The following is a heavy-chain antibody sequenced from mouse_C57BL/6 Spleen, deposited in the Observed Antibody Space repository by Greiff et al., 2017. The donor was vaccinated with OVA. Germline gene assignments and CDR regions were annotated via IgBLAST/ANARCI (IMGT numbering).Heavy chain of an antibody. CDR3: ASGNYGFDY. CDR1: GFTFSDYG. J-gene: IGHJ2*01. Sequence: EVQLVESGGGLVKPGGSLNLSCAASGFTFSDYGMHWVRQAPEKGLAWVAYISSGSSTIYYADTVKGRFTISRDNAKNTLFLQMTSLRSEDTAMYYCASGNYGFDYWGQGTTLTVSS. CDR2: ISSGSSTI. V-gene: IGHV5-17*01. D-gene: IGHD2-1*01.